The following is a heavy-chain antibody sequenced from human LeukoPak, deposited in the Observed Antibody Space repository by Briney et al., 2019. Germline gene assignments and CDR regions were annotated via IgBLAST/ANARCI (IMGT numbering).Heavy chain of an antibody. Sequence: GGSLRLSCAASGFTFSSYAMNWARQAPGKGLEWVAGISSGDRTFHAESVKGRFTISRDKSKDTLYLQMNSLRAEDTAVYYCAKEATASPYFHWFDNWGQGTQVIVSS. CDR2: ISSGDRT. D-gene: IGHD3-9*01. J-gene: IGHJ4*02. V-gene: IGHV3-23*01. CDR1: GFTFSSYA. CDR3: AKEATASPYFHWFDN.